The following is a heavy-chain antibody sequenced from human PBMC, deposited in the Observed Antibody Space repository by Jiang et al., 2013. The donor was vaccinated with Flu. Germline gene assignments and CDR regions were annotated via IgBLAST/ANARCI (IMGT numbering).Heavy chain of an antibody. D-gene: IGHD2-15*01. V-gene: IGHV1-2*02. CDR2: INPDSGGT. CDR1: GYTLTGYN. CDR3: ARGLLYGMDV. J-gene: IGHJ6*02. Sequence: GAEVKKPGASVKVSCKASGYTLTGYNMFWVRQAPGQGLEWMGWINPDSGGTNYAQKFQGRVTMTRDTSISTAYMELSSLRSDDTAVYYCARGLLYGMDVWGQGTTVTVSS.